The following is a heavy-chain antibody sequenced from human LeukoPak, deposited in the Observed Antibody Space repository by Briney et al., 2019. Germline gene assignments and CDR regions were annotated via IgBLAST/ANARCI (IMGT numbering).Heavy chain of an antibody. V-gene: IGHV4-34*01. Sequence: SGTLSLTCAVYGGSFSGYYWSWIRQPPGKGLEWIGEINHSGSTNYNPSLKSRVTISVDTSKNQFSLKLSSVTAADTAVYYCARGPLGQQLEAYYYYGMDVWGQGTTVTVSS. CDR3: ARGPLGQQLEAYYYYGMDV. J-gene: IGHJ6*02. CDR2: INHSGST. D-gene: IGHD6-13*01. CDR1: GGSFSGYY.